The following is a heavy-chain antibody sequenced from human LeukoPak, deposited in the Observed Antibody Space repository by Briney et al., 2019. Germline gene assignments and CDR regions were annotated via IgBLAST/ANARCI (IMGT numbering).Heavy chain of an antibody. D-gene: IGHD1-1*01. J-gene: IGHJ4*02. V-gene: IGHV4-39*01. CDR3: AKSPKTGFLFDY. CDR1: GGSISSSSYN. CDR2: IFYSGST. Sequence: SSETLSLTCTVSGGSISSSSYNWGWIRQPPGKGREWIGSIFYSGSTYYNPSLKSRVTISVDTSKNQFSLQLSSVTAADTAVYYCAKSPKTGFLFDYWGKGTLVTVSS.